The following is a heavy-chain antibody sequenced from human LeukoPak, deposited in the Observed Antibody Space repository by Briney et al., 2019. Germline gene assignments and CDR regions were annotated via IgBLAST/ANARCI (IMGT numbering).Heavy chain of an antibody. Sequence: GGSLRLSCAASGFTFSNSAMNWVRQAPGKGLEWASSINNVASHIYYADSVRGRFTISRDNAKNSVSLQMSNLRAEDTAVYYCAREIQWLGNQYYYVMDVWGQGTTVTVSS. CDR3: AREIQWLGNQYYYVMDV. CDR2: INNVASHI. J-gene: IGHJ6*02. CDR1: GFTFSNSA. D-gene: IGHD6-19*01. V-gene: IGHV3-21*01.